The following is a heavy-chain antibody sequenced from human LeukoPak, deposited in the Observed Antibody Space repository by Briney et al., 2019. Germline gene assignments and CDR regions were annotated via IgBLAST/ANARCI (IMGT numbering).Heavy chain of an antibody. CDR2: ISYDGSNK. CDR3: ARGKGFYYNGMDV. Sequence: PGRSLRLSCAASGFTFSSYAMHWVRQAPGKGLEWVAVISYDGSNKYYADSVKGRFTISRDNSKNTLYLQMNSLRAEDTAVYYCARGKGFYYNGMDVWGQGTTVTVSS. CDR1: GFTFSSYA. V-gene: IGHV3-30-3*01. J-gene: IGHJ6*02.